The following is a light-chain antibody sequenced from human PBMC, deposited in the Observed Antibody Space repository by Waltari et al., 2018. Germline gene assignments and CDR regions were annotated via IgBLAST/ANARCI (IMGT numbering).Light chain of an antibody. V-gene: IGLV3-27*01. CDR2: KDI. CDR3: YSAADNHRVL. J-gene: IGLJ2*01. CDR1: ILAKKY. Sequence: SSELTQPASVSVSLGQTAVITCSGDILAKKYGRWFQQKPGQAPVLFLYKDIERPSGIPDRFSGSSSGTTLTLTISGSQVEDEAAYYCYSAADNHRVLFGGGTKLTVL.